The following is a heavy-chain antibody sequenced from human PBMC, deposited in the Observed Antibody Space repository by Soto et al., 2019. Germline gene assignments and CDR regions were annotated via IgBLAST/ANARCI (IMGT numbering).Heavy chain of an antibody. D-gene: IGHD6-13*01. CDR2: IYYSGST. CDR3: ARDFLSAAGWAALMAFDI. V-gene: IGHV4-31*03. Sequence: TLSLTCTFSGGSISSGGYYWSWIRQDPGKGLEWIGYIYYSGSTYYNPSLKSRVTISVDTSKNQFSLKLSSVTAADTAVYYCARDFLSAAGWAALMAFDIWGQGTMVTVSS. J-gene: IGHJ3*02. CDR1: GGSISSGGYY.